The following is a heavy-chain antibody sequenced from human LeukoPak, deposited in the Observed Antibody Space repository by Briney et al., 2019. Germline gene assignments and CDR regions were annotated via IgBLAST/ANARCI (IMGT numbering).Heavy chain of an antibody. CDR1: GFTFGSYA. CDR2: FDPEDGET. CDR3: ATAAGPYDSSGYSFDY. V-gene: IGHV1-24*01. Sequence: GGSLRLSCAASGFTFGSYAMHWVRQAPGKGLEWMGGFDPEDGETIYAQKFQGRVTMTEDTSTDTAYMELSSLRSEDTAVYYCATAAGPYDSSGYSFDYWGQGTLVTVSS. J-gene: IGHJ4*02. D-gene: IGHD3-22*01.